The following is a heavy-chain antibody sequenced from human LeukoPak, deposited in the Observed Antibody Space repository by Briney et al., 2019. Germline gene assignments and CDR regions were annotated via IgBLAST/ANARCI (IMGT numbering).Heavy chain of an antibody. Sequence: ASVKVSCKASGGTFSSYTISWVRQAPGQGLEWMGWISPYNGNTNYAQKVQGRVTMTTDTSTNTAYMELRSLRSDDTAVYYCARDLGADQWLAPFDYWGQGTLVTVSS. J-gene: IGHJ4*02. CDR2: ISPYNGNT. CDR1: GGTFSSYT. CDR3: ARDLGADQWLAPFDY. V-gene: IGHV1-18*01. D-gene: IGHD6-19*01.